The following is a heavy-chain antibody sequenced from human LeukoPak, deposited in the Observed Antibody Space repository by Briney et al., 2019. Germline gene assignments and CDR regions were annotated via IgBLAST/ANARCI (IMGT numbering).Heavy chain of an antibody. J-gene: IGHJ4*02. D-gene: IGHD3-10*01. V-gene: IGHV4-59*01. CDR3: ARLYPDGRYYGSGSLDY. CDR1: GGSISSYY. Sequence: SETLSLTCTVSGGSISSYYWNWIRQPPGKGLEWIGYIYYSGSTNYNPSLKSRVTISLDTSKNQFSLKVSSVTAADTAVYYCARLYPDGRYYGSGSLDYWGQGTLVTVSS. CDR2: IYYSGST.